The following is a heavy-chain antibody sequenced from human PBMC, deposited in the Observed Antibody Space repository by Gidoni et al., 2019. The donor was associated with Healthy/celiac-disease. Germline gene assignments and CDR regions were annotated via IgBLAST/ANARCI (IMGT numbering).Heavy chain of an antibody. Sequence: QVTLRESGPALVKPTQTLTLTCTFSGFSPSTRGMCVSWIRQPPGKALEWLARIDWDDDKYYSTSLKTRLTISKDTSKNQVVLTMTNMDPVDTATYYCARDMTTGNYYYGMDVWGQGTTVTVSS. CDR1: GFSPSTRGMC. CDR2: IDWDDDK. J-gene: IGHJ6*02. CDR3: ARDMTTGNYYYGMDV. D-gene: IGHD4-17*01. V-gene: IGHV2-70*15.